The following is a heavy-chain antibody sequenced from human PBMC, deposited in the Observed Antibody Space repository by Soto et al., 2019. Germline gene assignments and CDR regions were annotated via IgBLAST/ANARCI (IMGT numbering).Heavy chain of an antibody. CDR1: GYTFTGYY. CDR3: ARERSGGYNH. D-gene: IGHD5-12*01. J-gene: IGHJ5*02. CDR2: INPNSGGT. V-gene: IGHV1-2*02. Sequence: QVQLVQSGAEVKKPGASVKVSCKASGYTFTGYYMHWVRQAPGQGLEWMGWINPNSGGTNYAQKFQGRVTITADESTSTAYMELSSLRSEDTAVYYCARERSGGYNHWGQGTLVTVSS.